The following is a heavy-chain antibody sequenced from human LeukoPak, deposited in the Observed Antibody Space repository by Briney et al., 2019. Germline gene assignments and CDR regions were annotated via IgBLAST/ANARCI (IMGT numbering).Heavy chain of an antibody. V-gene: IGHV3-73*01. CDR3: TRRGGDSTTSDY. CDR1: GFSFSGSA. Sequence: GGSLRLSCAASGFSFSGSAMHWVRQASGKGLERVRRIRSKANSYATAYAASVKGRFTISRDDSKNTAYLQMNSLKTEDTAVYYCTRRGGDSTTSDYWGQGTLVTVSS. J-gene: IGHJ4*02. D-gene: IGHD2-21*02. CDR2: IRSKANSYAT.